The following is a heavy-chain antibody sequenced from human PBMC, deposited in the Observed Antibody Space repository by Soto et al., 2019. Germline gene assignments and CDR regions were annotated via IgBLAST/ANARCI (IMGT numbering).Heavy chain of an antibody. CDR3: ARQGSCPYYYYGLDV. Sequence: QVQLVQSGPEVRKPGASVKVSCEASGYTFTTSGISWVRQVPGQGLEWMGWISTYNGDTNSAQNFQGRVLMTADTSTGTAYMELMSLKSDDTAVDYCARQGSCPYYYYGLDVWGQGTIVTVSS. CDR1: GYTFTTSG. J-gene: IGHJ6*02. D-gene: IGHD1-26*01. CDR2: ISTYNGDT. V-gene: IGHV1-18*01.